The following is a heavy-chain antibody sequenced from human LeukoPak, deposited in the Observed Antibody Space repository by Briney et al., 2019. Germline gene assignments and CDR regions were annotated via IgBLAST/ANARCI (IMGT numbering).Heavy chain of an antibody. D-gene: IGHD6-13*01. Sequence: GGSLRLSCAASGFTFSSNWMHWVRQAPGKGLVWVSRIISNENSATYADPVKGRFTISRDNAKNTLYLQMNSLRAEDTAVYYCVRGGIASAFDIWGQGTMVTVSS. CDR3: VRGGIASAFDI. J-gene: IGHJ3*02. CDR2: IISNENSA. V-gene: IGHV3-74*01. CDR1: GFTFSSNW.